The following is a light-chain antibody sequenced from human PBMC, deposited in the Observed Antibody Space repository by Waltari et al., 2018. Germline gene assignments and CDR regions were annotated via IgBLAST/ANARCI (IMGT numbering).Light chain of an antibody. CDR2: EVT. CDR3: SSYRANSPVV. V-gene: IGLV2-14*01. CDR1: SSDVGGYNY. Sequence: QSALTQPASVSGSPGQSITISCTGTSSDVGGYNYVSWYQHHTGKAPQLIIYEVTNPPSGLSGRFSGSKSGNTASLTISGLQAEDEADYYCSSYRANSPVVFGGGTKLTVL. J-gene: IGLJ2*01.